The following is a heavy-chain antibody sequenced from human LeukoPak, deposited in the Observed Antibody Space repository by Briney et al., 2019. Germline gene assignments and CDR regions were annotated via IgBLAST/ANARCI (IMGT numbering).Heavy chain of an antibody. CDR1: GFTFNSYA. J-gene: IGHJ4*02. CDR3: ARDSLTGTGLD. CDR2: ISVSGGTV. D-gene: IGHD1/OR15-1a*01. V-gene: IGHV3-48*03. Sequence: GGSLRLSCAASGFTFNSYAMNWVRQAPGKGLEWVSYISVSGGTVYYADSVKGRFTISRDNAKNSLYLQMDSLRAEDTAVYYCARDSLTGTGLDWGQGTLVTVSS.